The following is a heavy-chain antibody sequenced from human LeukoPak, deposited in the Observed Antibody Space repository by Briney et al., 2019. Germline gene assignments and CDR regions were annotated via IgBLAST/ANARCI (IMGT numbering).Heavy chain of an antibody. J-gene: IGHJ5*02. CDR3: AREGPSSSGSYLNCFDP. D-gene: IGHD1-26*01. CDR2: IYYSESA. Sequence: SETLSLTCTVSGDSVSNYYWSWIRQPPGKRLEWIGCIYYSESATYNPSLKSRVTISLDTSKNQFSLKLSSVTAADTAVYYCAREGPSSSGSYLNCFDPWGQGTLVTVSS. V-gene: IGHV4-59*02. CDR1: GDSVSNYY.